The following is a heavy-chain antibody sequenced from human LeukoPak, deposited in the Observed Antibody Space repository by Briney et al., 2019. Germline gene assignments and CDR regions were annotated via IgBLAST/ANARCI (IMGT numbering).Heavy chain of an antibody. J-gene: IGHJ3*02. V-gene: IGHV4-4*02. CDR1: GGSISSSNW. Sequence: PSETLSLTCAVSGGSISSSNWWSWVRQPPGKGLEWIGEIYHSGSTNYNPSLKSRVTISVDKSKNHFSLKLSSVTAADTAVSYCASYYYDSSGYLVSGAFDIWGQGTMVTVSS. D-gene: IGHD3-22*01. CDR3: ASYYYDSSGYLVSGAFDI. CDR2: IYHSGST.